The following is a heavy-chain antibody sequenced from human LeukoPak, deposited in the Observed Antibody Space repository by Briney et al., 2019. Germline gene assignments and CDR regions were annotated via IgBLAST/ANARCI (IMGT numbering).Heavy chain of an antibody. Sequence: GGSLRLSCAASGFTFSSYAMHWVRQAPGKGLEWVAAISYDGSNKYYADSVKGRFTISRDNSKNTLYLQMNSLRAEDTAVYYCARELLGMGVWGKGTTVTVSS. CDR2: ISYDGSNK. J-gene: IGHJ6*04. CDR3: ARELLGMGV. D-gene: IGHD2-15*01. V-gene: IGHV3-30*04. CDR1: GFTFSSYA.